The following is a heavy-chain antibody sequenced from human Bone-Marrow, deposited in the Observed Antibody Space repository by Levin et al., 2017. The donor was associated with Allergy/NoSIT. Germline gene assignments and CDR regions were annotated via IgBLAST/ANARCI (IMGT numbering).Heavy chain of an antibody. CDR3: ARQNGFEAFDL. J-gene: IGHJ3*01. CDR1: GGSFTSYY. Sequence: GSLRLSCTVSGGSFTSYYWSWIRQPPGKGLEWIGYIFSSGTTNYNPSLKSRVTISIDTSKTQFSLTLNSVTAADTAVYYCARQNGFEAFDLWGRGTLVTVSS. CDR2: IFSSGTT. D-gene: IGHD5-24*01. V-gene: IGHV4-59*08.